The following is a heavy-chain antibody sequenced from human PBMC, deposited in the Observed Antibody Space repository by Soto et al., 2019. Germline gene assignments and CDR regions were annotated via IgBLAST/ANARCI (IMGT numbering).Heavy chain of an antibody. CDR3: ARRDCGSGANCEFGAPAFAY. J-gene: IGHJ4*02. CDR1: GFTFSNYD. CDR2: VSSSGSST. V-gene: IGHV3-23*01. Sequence: EVQLLESGGGLVQPGGSLRLSCAASGFTFSNYDMSWVRQLPGTGLEWVSSVSSSGSSTYYADSVKGRVAIARDNSKNTLYLHMSSLSAADTAVYYCARRDCGSGANCEFGAPAFAYWGQGNLVTVTS. D-gene: IGHD2-21*01.